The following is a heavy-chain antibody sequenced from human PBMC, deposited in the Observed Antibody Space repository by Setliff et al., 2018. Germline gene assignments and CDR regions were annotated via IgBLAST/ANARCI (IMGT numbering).Heavy chain of an antibody. CDR3: AKGGSTSCYTEADY. CDR1: GFTLSTYA. V-gene: IGHV3-23*01. J-gene: IGHJ4*02. Sequence: PGESLKISCVASGFTLSTYAMSWVRQAPGKGLEWVSVISDSGGSTYYADSVKGRFTISRDNSKNTLYLQMLSLRAEDTAVYYCAKGGSTSCYTEADYWGQGTLVTVSS. CDR2: ISDSGGST. D-gene: IGHD2-2*02.